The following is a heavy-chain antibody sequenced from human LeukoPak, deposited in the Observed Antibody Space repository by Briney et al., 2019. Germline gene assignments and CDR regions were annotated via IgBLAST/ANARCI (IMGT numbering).Heavy chain of an antibody. D-gene: IGHD2-21*02. CDR1: EFSVGSNY. CDR2: IYSGGST. Sequence: GGSLRLSCAASEFSVGSNYMTWVRQAPGKGLEWVSLIYSGGSTYYADSVKGRFTISRDNSKNTVDLQMNNLRVDDTAIYYCAKDHANTPVVTNWGQGILVSVSS. CDR3: AKDHANTPVVTN. V-gene: IGHV3-66*01. J-gene: IGHJ4*02.